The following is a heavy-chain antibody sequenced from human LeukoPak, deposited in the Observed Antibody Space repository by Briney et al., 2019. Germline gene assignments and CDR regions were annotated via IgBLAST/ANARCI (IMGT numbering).Heavy chain of an antibody. D-gene: IGHD6-19*01. CDR1: GFTFSSYA. Sequence: GGSLRLSCAASGFTFSSYAMSWVRQAPGKGLEWVSAISGSGGSTYYADSVKGRFTISRDNSKNTLYLQMNSLRAEDTAVYYCARIVVDNRGWYHFDYWGQGTLVTVSS. J-gene: IGHJ4*02. V-gene: IGHV3-23*01. CDR2: ISGSGGST. CDR3: ARIVVDNRGWYHFDY.